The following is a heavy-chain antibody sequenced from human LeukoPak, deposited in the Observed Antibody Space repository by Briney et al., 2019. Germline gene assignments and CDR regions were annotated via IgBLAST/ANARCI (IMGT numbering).Heavy chain of an antibody. CDR1: GFIFSSYA. CDR2: ISSSSYNT. J-gene: IGHJ4*02. D-gene: IGHD2-15*01. Sequence: GGSLRLSCAASGFIFSSYAMSWVRQAPGKGLEWVSGISSSSYNTYHAGSVKGRFTISRDNSKNTLYLLMNSLRAEDTAVYYCAKDTGTSRNYIALVAATHFWGQGTLLTVSS. V-gene: IGHV3-23*01. CDR3: AKDTGTSRNYIALVAATHF.